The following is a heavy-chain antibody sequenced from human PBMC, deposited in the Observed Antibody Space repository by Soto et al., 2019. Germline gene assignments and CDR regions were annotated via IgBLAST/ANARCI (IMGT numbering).Heavy chain of an antibody. V-gene: IGHV4-30-4*01. CDR3: ARALTTVTTNWFDP. J-gene: IGHJ5*02. CDR2: IYYSGST. CDR1: GGSISSGDYY. Sequence: SETLSLTCTVSGGSISSGDYYWSWIRQPPGKGLEWIGYIYYSGSTYYNPSLKSRVTISVDTSKNQFSLKLSSVTAADTAVYYCARALTTVTTNWFDPWGQGTLVTVSS. D-gene: IGHD4-17*01.